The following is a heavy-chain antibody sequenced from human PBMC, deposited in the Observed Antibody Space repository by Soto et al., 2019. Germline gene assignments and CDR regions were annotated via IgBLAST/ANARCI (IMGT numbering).Heavy chain of an antibody. D-gene: IGHD1-26*01. J-gene: IGHJ4*02. CDR2: ISAYNGNT. CDR3: ARDRGSYALDY. V-gene: IGHV1-18*01. CDR1: GYTFTSYG. Sequence: QVQLVQTGAEVKKLVASVKISCKASGYTFTSYGISWVRQAPGQGLERMGWISAYNGNTNYAQKLQGRVTMTTDTSTSKAYMELRSLRSDDTAVSYCARDRGSYALDYWGQGTLVTFSS.